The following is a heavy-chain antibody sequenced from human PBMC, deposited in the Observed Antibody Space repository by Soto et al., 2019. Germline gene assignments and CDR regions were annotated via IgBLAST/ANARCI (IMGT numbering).Heavy chain of an antibody. J-gene: IGHJ6*02. CDR2: ISSNGGST. V-gene: IGHV3-64*01. D-gene: IGHD4-17*01. CDR3: ARHGLKTGDYVYRYYYYGMDV. Sequence: PGGSLRLSCAASGFTFSSYAMSWVRQAPGKGLEYVSAISSNGGSTYYANSVKGRFTISRDNSKNTLYLQMGSLRAEDTAVYYCARHGLKTGDYVYRYYYYGMDVWGQGTTVTVSS. CDR1: GFTFSSYA.